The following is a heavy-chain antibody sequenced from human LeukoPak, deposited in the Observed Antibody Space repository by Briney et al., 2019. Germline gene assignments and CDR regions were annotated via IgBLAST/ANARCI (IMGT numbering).Heavy chain of an antibody. J-gene: IGHJ6*03. D-gene: IGHD4-17*01. V-gene: IGHV1-2*02. CDR1: GYTFTGYY. CDR2: INPNSGGT. Sequence: ASVKVSCKASGYTFTGYYMHWVRQAPGQGLEWMGWINPNSGGTNYAQKFQGRVTMTRDTSISTAYMEPSRLRSDDTAVYYCARDYGVYYYYMDVWGKGTTVTVSS. CDR3: ARDYGVYYYYMDV.